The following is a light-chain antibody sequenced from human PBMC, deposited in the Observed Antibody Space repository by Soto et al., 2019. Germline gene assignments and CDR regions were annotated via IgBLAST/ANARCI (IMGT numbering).Light chain of an antibody. CDR2: GAS. J-gene: IGKJ1*01. CDR1: QSVSSN. V-gene: IGKV3-15*01. Sequence: EIVITQTPATLSVSPGERATLSCRASQSVSSNLAWYQQIPGQAPRLLIYGASTRATGIPARFSGSGSGTEFTLTISSLQSEDFAVYYCQPYNNWPPWTFGQGTKVEIK. CDR3: QPYNNWPPWT.